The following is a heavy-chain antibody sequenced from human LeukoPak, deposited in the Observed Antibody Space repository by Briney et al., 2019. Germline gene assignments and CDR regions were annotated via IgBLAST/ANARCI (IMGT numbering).Heavy chain of an antibody. Sequence: HPGGSLRLSCAASGFTFSSYAMHWVRQAPGKGLEWVAVISYDGSNKYYADSVKGRFTISRDNSKNTLYLQMNSLRAEDMAVYYCARAGVLRFLEWLLSPFDYWGQGTLVTVSS. D-gene: IGHD3-3*01. CDR3: ARAGVLRFLEWLLSPFDY. J-gene: IGHJ4*02. CDR2: ISYDGSNK. V-gene: IGHV3-30-3*01. CDR1: GFTFSSYA.